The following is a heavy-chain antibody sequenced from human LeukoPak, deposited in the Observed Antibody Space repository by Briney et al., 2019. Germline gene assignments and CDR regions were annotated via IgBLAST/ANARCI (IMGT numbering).Heavy chain of an antibody. CDR2: INPNSGGT. CDR1: GYTFTGYY. V-gene: IGHV1-2*02. D-gene: IGHD3-16*01. J-gene: IGHJ3*02. Sequence: ASVKVSCKASGYTFTGYYMHWVRQAPGQGLEWMGWINPNSGGTNYAQKFQGRVTMTRDTSISTAYMELSRLRSDDTAVYYCARDNGDYVWGSAIDIWGQGTMVTVSS. CDR3: ARDNGDYVWGSAIDI.